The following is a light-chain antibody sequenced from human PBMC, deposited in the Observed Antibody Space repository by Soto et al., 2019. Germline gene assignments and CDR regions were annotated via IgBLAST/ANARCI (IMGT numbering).Light chain of an antibody. CDR3: QSYDTSLSGLL. V-gene: IGLV1-40*01. CDR1: NFNIGADFD. CDR2: GSN. J-gene: IGLJ2*01. Sequence: QAVVTQLPSVSGAPGQRVTISCTGNNFNIGADFDVHWYQQLPGTAPRLLIYGSNNRPSGVPDRFSGSKSGTSASLAITGLQPDDEADYYCQSYDTSLSGLLFGGGTKVTVL.